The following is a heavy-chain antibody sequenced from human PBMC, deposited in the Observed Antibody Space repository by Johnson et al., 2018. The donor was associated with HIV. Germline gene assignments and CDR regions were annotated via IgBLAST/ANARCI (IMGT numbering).Heavy chain of an antibody. J-gene: IGHJ3*01. CDR2: INWNGGST. D-gene: IGHD1-26*01. CDR3: VRDRSTYSGSYYGWDAFAL. CDR1: GFTFDDYG. V-gene: IGHV3-20*04. Sequence: EVQLVESGGGVVRPGGSLRLSCAASGFTFDDYGMSWVRQAPGKGLEWVSGINWNGGSTGYADSVKGRFTISRDSAKNSLYLQMNSLRAEDTAVYYCVRDRSTYSGSYYGWDAFALWGQGTMVTVSS.